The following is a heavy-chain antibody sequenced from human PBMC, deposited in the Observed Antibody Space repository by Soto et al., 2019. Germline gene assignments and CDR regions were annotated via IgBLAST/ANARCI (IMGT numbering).Heavy chain of an antibody. Sequence: EVQLVESGGGLVQPGRSLRLSCAASGFTFSSYAMSWVRQAPGKGLEWVSAISGSGGSTYYADSVKGRFTISRANSKNTLYLQMNSLRAEDTAVYYCAKEGATGDYYYSYGMDVWGQGTTVTVSS. D-gene: IGHD1-26*01. J-gene: IGHJ6*02. CDR2: ISGSGGST. V-gene: IGHV3-23*04. CDR3: AKEGATGDYYYSYGMDV. CDR1: GFTFSSYA.